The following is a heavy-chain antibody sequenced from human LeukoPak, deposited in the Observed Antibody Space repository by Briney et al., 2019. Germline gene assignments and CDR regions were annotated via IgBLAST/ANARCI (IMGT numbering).Heavy chain of an antibody. CDR1: GFIFSSYA. CDR3: AKEGGSSWYYFDY. J-gene: IGHJ4*02. V-gene: IGHV3-23*01. D-gene: IGHD6-13*01. Sequence: TGGSLRLSCAASGFIFSSYAMSWVRQAPGKGLEWVSAISGSGGSTYYADSVKGRFTISRDNSRNTLYLQMNSLRAEDTAVYYCAKEGGSSWYYFDYWGQGILVTVSS. CDR2: ISGSGGST.